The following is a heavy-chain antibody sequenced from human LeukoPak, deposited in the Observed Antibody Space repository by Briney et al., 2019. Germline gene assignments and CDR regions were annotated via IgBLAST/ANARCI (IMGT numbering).Heavy chain of an antibody. D-gene: IGHD4-17*01. V-gene: IGHV1-69*05. CDR1: GGTFSGYA. CDR2: LILIFGTA. CDR3: ARDQGVTTVTTVAFDI. J-gene: IGHJ3*02. Sequence: SSVKVSCKASGGTFSGYACSWVRQAPGHGLEWIGGLILIFGTANYAQKFQGRVTITTDESTSTAYMELSSLRSEDTAVYYCARDQGVTTVTTVAFDIWGQGTMVTVSS.